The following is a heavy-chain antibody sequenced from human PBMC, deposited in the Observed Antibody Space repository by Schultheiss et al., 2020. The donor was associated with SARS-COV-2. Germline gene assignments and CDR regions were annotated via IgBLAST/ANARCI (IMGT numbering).Heavy chain of an antibody. Sequence: GGSLRLSCAASGFAFSSYALHWVRRAPGNGLEWVSAIGTGGDTYYADSVKGRFTISRDNSKNTLYLQMNSLRAEDTAVYYCAKHYSVLLWFGELLGWGQGTLVTVSS. CDR1: GFAFSSYA. CDR3: AKHYSVLLWFGELLG. V-gene: IGHV3/OR16-10*01. J-gene: IGHJ4*02. CDR2: IGTGGDT. D-gene: IGHD3-10*01.